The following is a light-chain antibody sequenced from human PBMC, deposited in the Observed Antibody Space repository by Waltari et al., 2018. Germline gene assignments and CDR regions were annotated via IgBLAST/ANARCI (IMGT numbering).Light chain of an antibody. CDR3: AAWDDSLNGRV. J-gene: IGLJ3*02. Sequence: QSVLTQPPSVSGAPRQRVTISCSGSRTNIENNAVSWYQQAPGKAPKLLIYHDDLLPSGVSDRFSASKSGTSASLAISGLQSEDEADYYCAAWDDSLNGRVFGGGTKLTVL. CDR2: HDD. V-gene: IGLV1-36*01. CDR1: RTNIENNA.